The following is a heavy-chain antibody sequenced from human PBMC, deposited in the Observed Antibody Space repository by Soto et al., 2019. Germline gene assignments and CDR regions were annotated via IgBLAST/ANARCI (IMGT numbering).Heavy chain of an antibody. CDR2: IYYSGST. CDR1: GGSVSSGSYY. V-gene: IGHV4-61*01. J-gene: IGHJ3*02. Sequence: PSETLSLTCTASGGSVSSGSYYWSWIRQPPGKGLEWIGYIYYSGSTNYNPSLKSRVTISVDTSKNQFSLKLSSVTAADTAVYYCARYCSSTSCHFGAFDIWGQGTMVTVSS. CDR3: ARYCSSTSCHFGAFDI. D-gene: IGHD2-2*01.